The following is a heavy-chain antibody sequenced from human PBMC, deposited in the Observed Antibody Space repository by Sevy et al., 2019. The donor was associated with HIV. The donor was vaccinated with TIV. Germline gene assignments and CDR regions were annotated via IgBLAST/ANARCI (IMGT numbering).Heavy chain of an antibody. CDR2: ISMSGNHI. CDR1: GFTFRSYT. CDR3: ARAPMGTVIAYSFGSDFDS. Sequence: GGSLRLSCAASGFTFRSYTMNWLRQAPGKGLEWVACISMSGNHIYYADSVKGRFTISRDNAKNSVFLQLNSLRVDDTAVYYCARAPMGTVIAYSFGSDFDSWGRRTQVTVSS. V-gene: IGHV3-21*01. J-gene: IGHJ4*02. D-gene: IGHD5-18*01.